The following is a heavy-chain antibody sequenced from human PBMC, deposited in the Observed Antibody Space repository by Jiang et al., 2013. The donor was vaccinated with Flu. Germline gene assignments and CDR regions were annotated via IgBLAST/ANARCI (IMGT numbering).Heavy chain of an antibody. CDR1: GXTFSSYE. Sequence: LSCAASGXTFSSYEMNWVRQAPGKGLEWVSYISSSGSTIYYADSVKGRFTISRDNAKNSLYLQMDSLRAEDTAVYYCARLIAARISYYYYYMDVWGKGTTVTVSS. CDR2: ISSSGSTI. D-gene: IGHD6-6*01. J-gene: IGHJ6*03. CDR3: ARLIAARISYYYYYMDV. V-gene: IGHV3-48*03.